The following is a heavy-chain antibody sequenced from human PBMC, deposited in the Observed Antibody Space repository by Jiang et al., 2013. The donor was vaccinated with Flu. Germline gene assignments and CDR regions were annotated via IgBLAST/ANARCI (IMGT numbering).Heavy chain of an antibody. CDR3: ARGLWYNWNYALFDY. CDR2: ISAYNGNT. CDR1: FTSYG. V-gene: IGHV1-18*01. Sequence: FTSYGISWVRQAPGQGLEWMGWISAYNGNTNYAQKLQGRVTMTTDTSTSTAYMELRSLRSDDTAVYYCARGLWYNWNYALFDYWGQGTLVTVSS. D-gene: IGHD1-7*01. J-gene: IGHJ4*02.